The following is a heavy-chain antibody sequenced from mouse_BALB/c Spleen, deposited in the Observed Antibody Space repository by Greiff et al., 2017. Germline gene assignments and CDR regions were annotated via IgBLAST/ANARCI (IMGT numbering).Heavy chain of an antibody. Sequence: QVQLKQSGPGLVQPSQSLSITCTVSGFSLTSYGVHWVRQSPGKGLEWLGVIWSGGSTDYNAAFISRLSISKDNSKSQVFFKMNSLQANDTAIYYCARNGYDRRVWFAYWGQGTLVTVSA. V-gene: IGHV2-2*02. CDR2: IWSGGST. J-gene: IGHJ3*01. CDR3: ARNGYDRRVWFAY. CDR1: GFSLTSYG. D-gene: IGHD2-2*01.